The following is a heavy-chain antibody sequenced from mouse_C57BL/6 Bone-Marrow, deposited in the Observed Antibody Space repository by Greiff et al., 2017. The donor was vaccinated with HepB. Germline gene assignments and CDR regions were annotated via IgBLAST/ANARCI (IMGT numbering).Heavy chain of an antibody. CDR2: ISSGGDYI. V-gene: IGHV5-9-1*02. J-gene: IGHJ2*01. CDR3: TREGYNFDY. Sequence: EVKVEESGEGLVKPGGSLKLSCAASGFTFSSYAMSWVRQTPEKRLEWVAYISSGGDYIYYADTVKGRFTISRDNARNTLYLQMSSLKSEDTAMYYCTREGYNFDYWGQGTTLTVSS. CDR1: GFTFSSYA. D-gene: IGHD2-2*01.